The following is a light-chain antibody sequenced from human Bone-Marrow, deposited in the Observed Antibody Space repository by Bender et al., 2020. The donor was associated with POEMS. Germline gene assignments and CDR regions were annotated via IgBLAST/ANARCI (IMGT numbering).Light chain of an antibody. CDR1: NIGGKS. J-gene: IGLJ3*02. Sequence: QPPSVSVAPGQTVRITCAGNNIGGKSVSWYQQKPGQAPVLVVYDDTDRTSGISERISGSNSGNTATLTISRVEAGDEADYYCQVWDSSSDHRVFGGGTKVTVL. CDR3: QVWDSSSDHRV. CDR2: DDT. V-gene: IGLV3-21*02.